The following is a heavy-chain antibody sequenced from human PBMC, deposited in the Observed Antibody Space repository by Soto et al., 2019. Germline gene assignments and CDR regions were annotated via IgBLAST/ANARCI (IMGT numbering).Heavy chain of an antibody. J-gene: IGHJ6*02. CDR2: ISYDGSNK. CDR1: GFTFSSYG. V-gene: IGHV3-30*03. D-gene: IGHD2-2*01. Sequence: QVQLVESGGGVVQPGRSLRLSCAASGFTFSSYGMHWVRQAPGKGLAWVALISYDGSNKYYADSVKGRFTISRDNSKNTLYLQMNSLRAEDTAVYYCARIYCTGTICPYYYYYYGMDVWGQGTTVTVSS. CDR3: ARIYCTGTICPYYYYYYGMDV.